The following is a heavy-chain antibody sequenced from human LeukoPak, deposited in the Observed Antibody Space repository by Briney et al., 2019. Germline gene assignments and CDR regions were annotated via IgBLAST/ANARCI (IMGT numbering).Heavy chain of an antibody. V-gene: IGHV3-7*01. CDR3: VRVDTSGYYYELSFDY. CDR1: GFTFISDW. Sequence: GGSLRPSSAASGFTFISDWMSWVRQAPGKGLEWVANTKKDGSEKEYVDSVKGRFTISRDNAKNSLYLQMNSLRVEDTAVYYCVRVDTSGYYYELSFDYWGQGTLVTVSS. D-gene: IGHD3-22*01. CDR2: TKKDGSEK. J-gene: IGHJ4*02.